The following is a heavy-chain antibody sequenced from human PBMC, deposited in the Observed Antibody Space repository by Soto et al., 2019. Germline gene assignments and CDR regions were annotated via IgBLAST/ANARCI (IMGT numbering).Heavy chain of an antibody. CDR2: IYYSGST. V-gene: IGHV4-39*01. D-gene: IGHD3-3*01. CDR3: ARHFLEWLPYYFDY. J-gene: IGHJ4*02. CDR1: GGSISSSSYY. Sequence: SETLSLTCTVSGGSISSSSYYWGWIRQPPGKGLEWIGSIYYSGSTYYSPSLKSRVTISVDTSKNQFSLKLSSVTAADTAVYYCARHFLEWLPYYFDYWGQGTLVTVSS.